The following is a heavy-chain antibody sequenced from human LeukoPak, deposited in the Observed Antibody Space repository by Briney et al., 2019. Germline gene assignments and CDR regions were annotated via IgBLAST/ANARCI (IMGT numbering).Heavy chain of an antibody. CDR3: ARRQMAGY. J-gene: IGHJ4*02. D-gene: IGHD5-24*01. V-gene: IGHV3-7*05. CDR1: GFPFSSYC. CDR2: IKTDGSEK. Sequence: SGGSLRLSCAASGFPFSSYCMSWVRQAPGKGLEWVANIKTDGSEKSYVDSVKGRFTISRDNAKNSLYLQMNSLRDEDTAVYYCARRQMAGYWGQGTLVTVSS.